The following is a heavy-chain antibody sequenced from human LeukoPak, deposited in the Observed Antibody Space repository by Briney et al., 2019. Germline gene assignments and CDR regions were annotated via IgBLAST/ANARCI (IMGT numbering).Heavy chain of an antibody. J-gene: IGHJ5*02. D-gene: IGHD6-19*01. V-gene: IGHV3-64D*06. CDR2: ISSNGGST. CDR3: VKAIEAVAGTWWFDP. CDR1: GFTFSRYA. Sequence: GGSLRLSCSASGFTFSRYAMHWVRQAPGKGLEYVSAISSNGGSTYYADSVKGRFTISRDNSKNTLYLQMSSLRAEDTAVYYCVKAIEAVAGTWWFDPWGQGTLVTVSS.